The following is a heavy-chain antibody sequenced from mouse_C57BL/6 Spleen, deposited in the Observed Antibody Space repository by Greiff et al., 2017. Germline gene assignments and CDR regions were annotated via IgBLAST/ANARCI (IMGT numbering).Heavy chain of an antibody. CDR1: GYTFTSYW. V-gene: IGHV1-69*01. CDR3: ARSAGTNYFDS. J-gene: IGHJ2*01. Sequence: VQLQQPGAELVMPGASVKLSCKASGYTFTSYWMHWVKQRPGQGLEWIGEIDPSDSYTNYNQKFKGKSTLTVDKSSSTAYMQLSSLTSEDSAVYYCARSAGTNYFDSWGQGTTLTVSS. D-gene: IGHD4-1*01. CDR2: IDPSDSYT.